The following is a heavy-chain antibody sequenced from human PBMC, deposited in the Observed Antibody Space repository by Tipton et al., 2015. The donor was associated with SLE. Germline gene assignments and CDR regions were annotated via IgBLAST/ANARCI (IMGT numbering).Heavy chain of an antibody. V-gene: IGHV3-48*03. Sequence: SLRLSCVASGFNVRGFVMNWVRQAPGKGLEWIAYISTTGTTINYADSVKGRFTISRDNDKNSLFLEMNNVRGDDTAVYYCARDGDRGFDYWGQGTPVTVSS. J-gene: IGHJ4*02. CDR1: GFNVRGFV. D-gene: IGHD7-27*01. CDR3: ARDGDRGFDY. CDR2: ISTTGTTI.